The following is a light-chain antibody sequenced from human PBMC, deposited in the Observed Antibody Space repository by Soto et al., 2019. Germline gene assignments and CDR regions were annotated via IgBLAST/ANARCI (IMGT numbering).Light chain of an antibody. J-gene: IGKJ1*01. CDR1: QNINNW. CDR3: QQDNSYSWT. V-gene: IGKV1-5*03. Sequence: DIQMTQFPSTLSASVGDRVTITCRASQNINNWLAWYQQKPGKAPKLLIYKASTLESGVPSRFSGSGSGTEFTLTISSLQPGDFATYYCQQDNSYSWTFGQGTKVEIK. CDR2: KAS.